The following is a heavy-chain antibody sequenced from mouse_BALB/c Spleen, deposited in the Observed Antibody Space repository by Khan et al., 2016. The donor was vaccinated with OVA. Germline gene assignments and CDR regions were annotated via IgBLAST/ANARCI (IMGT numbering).Heavy chain of an antibody. CDR1: GYSITSGYY. Sequence: EVQLQESGPGLVKPSQSLSLTCSVTGYSITSGYYWNWIRQFPGNKLDWMGYIEYDGNINYNPSLNNRISITRDTSKNQFFLKLNSVTTEDTAAYYCARIGHFYYGTSDYAVDYWGQGTSVTVSS. V-gene: IGHV3-6*02. D-gene: IGHD1-1*01. CDR3: ARIGHFYYGTSDYAVDY. J-gene: IGHJ4*01. CDR2: IEYDGNI.